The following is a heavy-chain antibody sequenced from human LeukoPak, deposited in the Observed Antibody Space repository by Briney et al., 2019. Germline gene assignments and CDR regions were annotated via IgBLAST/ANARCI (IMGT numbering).Heavy chain of an antibody. CDR1: GYTFTSYG. CDR2: ISAYNGNT. V-gene: IGHV1-18*01. CDR3: ARGYYYDSSGTYAFDI. D-gene: IGHD3-22*01. Sequence: PGASVKVSCKASGYTFTSYGISRVRQAPGQGLEWMGWISAYNGNTNYAQKLQGRVTMTADTSTSTAYMELRSLRSDDTAVYYCARGYYYDSSGTYAFDIWGQGTMVTVS. J-gene: IGHJ3*02.